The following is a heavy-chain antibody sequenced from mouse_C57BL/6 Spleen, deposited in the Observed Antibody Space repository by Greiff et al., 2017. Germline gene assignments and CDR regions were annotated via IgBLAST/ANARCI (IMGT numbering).Heavy chain of an antibody. D-gene: IGHD1-1*01. V-gene: IGHV1-52*01. J-gene: IGHJ3*01. CDR3: ARAQYYGSSPWFAY. Sequence: VQLQQPGAELVRPGSSVKLSCKASGYTFTSYWMHWVKQRPIQGLEWIGNIDPSDSETHYNQKFKDKATLTVDKSSSTAYMQLSSLTSEDAAVYYCARAQYYGSSPWFAYWGQGTLVTVSA. CDR2: IDPSDSET. CDR1: GYTFTSYW.